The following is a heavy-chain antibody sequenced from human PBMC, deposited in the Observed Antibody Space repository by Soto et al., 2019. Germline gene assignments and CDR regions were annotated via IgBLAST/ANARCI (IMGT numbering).Heavy chain of an antibody. V-gene: IGHV1-69*13. CDR1: GGTFSSYA. J-gene: IGHJ6*03. CDR2: IIPIFGTA. D-gene: IGHD2-2*01. CDR3: ARDSCSSTSCYPSFDYYYYMDV. Sequence: ASVKVSCKASGGTFSSYAISWVRQAPGQGLEWMGGIIPIFGTANYAQKFQGRVTITADESTSTAYMELSSLRSEDTAVYYCARDSCSSTSCYPSFDYYYYMDVWGKGTTVTVSS.